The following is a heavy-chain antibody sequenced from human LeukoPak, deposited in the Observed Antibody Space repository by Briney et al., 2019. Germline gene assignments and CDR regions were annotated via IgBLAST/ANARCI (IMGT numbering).Heavy chain of an antibody. D-gene: IGHD3-10*01. CDR2: IYYSGST. CDR1: GGSISSSSYY. CDR3: ATNLRGIWFGELSYSYYFDY. J-gene: IGHJ4*02. Sequence: PSETLSLTCTVSGGSISSSSYYWGWIRQPPGKGLEWIGSIYYSGSTYYNPSLKSRVTISVDTSKNQFSLKLSSVTAADTAVYYCATNLRGIWFGELSYSYYFDYWGQGTLVTVSS. V-gene: IGHV4-39*01.